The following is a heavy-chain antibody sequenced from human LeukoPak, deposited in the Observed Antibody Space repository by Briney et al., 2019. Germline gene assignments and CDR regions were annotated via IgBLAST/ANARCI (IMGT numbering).Heavy chain of an antibody. D-gene: IGHD6-19*01. V-gene: IGHV4-38-2*02. CDR3: ARQRGLKSSGFEAGDY. CDR2: IYHSGST. CDR1: GYSISSGYY. Sequence: PSETLSLTCTVSGYSISSGYYWGWIRQPPGKGLEWIGSIYHSGSTYYNPSLKSRVTISVDTSKNQFSLKLSSVTAADTAVYYCARQRGLKSSGFEAGDYWGQGTLVTVSS. J-gene: IGHJ4*02.